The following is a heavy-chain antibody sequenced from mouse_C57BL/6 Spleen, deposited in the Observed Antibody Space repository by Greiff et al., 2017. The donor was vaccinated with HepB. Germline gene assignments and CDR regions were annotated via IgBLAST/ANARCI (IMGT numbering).Heavy chain of an antibody. D-gene: IGHD2-1*01. CDR2: INPSTGGT. J-gene: IGHJ2*01. CDR3: ARRGNYEDY. CDR1: GYSFTGYY. V-gene: IGHV1-42*01. Sequence: EVKVVESGPELVKPGASVKISCKASGYSFTGYYMNWVKQSPEKSLEWIGEINPSTGGTTYNQKFKAKATLTVDKSSSTAYMQLKSLTSEDSAVYYCARRGNYEDYWGQGTTLTVSS.